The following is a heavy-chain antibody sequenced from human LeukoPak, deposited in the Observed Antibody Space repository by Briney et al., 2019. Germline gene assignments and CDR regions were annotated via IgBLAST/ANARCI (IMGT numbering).Heavy chain of an antibody. CDR2: ISYDGSNK. CDR1: GFTFSSYA. V-gene: IGHV3-30-3*01. D-gene: IGHD3-22*01. Sequence: GGSLRLSCAASGFTFSSYAMHRVRQAPGKGLEWVAVISYDGSNKYYADSVKGRFTISRDNSKNTLYLQMNSLRAEDTAVYYCASSYDGSGYYSADFDYWGQGTLVTVSS. J-gene: IGHJ4*02. CDR3: ASSYDGSGYYSADFDY.